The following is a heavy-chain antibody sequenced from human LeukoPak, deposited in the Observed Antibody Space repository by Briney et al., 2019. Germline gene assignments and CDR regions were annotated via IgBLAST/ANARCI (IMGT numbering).Heavy chain of an antibody. J-gene: IGHJ4*02. Sequence: GGSLRLSCVASGFTFTSHWMHWVRQAPGKGLVWVSRINTDGKTTNYADSVKGRFTISRDDAKNTLYLQMNSLRAEDTAVYYCALLWFGEGTDYWGQGTLVTVSS. CDR2: INTDGKTT. CDR3: ALLWFGEGTDY. V-gene: IGHV3-74*01. CDR1: GFTFTSHW. D-gene: IGHD3-10*01.